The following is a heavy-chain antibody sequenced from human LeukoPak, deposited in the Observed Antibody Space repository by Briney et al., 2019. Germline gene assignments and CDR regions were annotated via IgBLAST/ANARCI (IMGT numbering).Heavy chain of an antibody. Sequence: SVKVSCKASGGTFSSYAISWVRQAPGQGLEWMGGIIPIFGTANYAQKFQGRVTITAYESTSTAYMELSSLRSEDTAVYYCSRDRIIMAKSYYYYYYMDVWGKGTTVTVSS. D-gene: IGHD5-12*01. J-gene: IGHJ6*03. V-gene: IGHV1-69*13. CDR1: GGTFSSYA. CDR3: SRDRIIMAKSYYYYYYMDV. CDR2: IIPIFGTA.